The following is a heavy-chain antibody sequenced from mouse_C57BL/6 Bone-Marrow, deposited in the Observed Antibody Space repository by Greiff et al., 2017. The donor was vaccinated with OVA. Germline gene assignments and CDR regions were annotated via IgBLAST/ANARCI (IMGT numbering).Heavy chain of an antibody. CDR1: GFTFSDYG. V-gene: IGHV5-17*01. CDR3: ARWGYYGSDWYFDV. Sequence: EVQRVESGGGLVKPGGSLKLSCAVSGFTFSDYGMHWVRQAPEKGLEWVAYISSGSSTIYYADTVKGRFTISRDNAKNTLFLQMTSLRSEDTAMYYCARWGYYGSDWYFDVWGTGTTVTVSS. J-gene: IGHJ1*03. CDR2: ISSGSSTI. D-gene: IGHD1-1*01.